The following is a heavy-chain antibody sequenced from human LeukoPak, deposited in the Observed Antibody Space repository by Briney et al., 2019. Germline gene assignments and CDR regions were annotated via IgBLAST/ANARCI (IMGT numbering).Heavy chain of an antibody. V-gene: IGHV3-64*01. Sequence: HPGGSLRLSCAASGFTFSSYAMHWVRQAPGKGQEYVSAISSNGGSTYYANSVRGRFTTSRDNSKNTLHLQMGSLRAEDMAVYYCARDPMVTTGYFDYWGQGTLVTVSS. J-gene: IGHJ4*02. CDR3: ARDPMVTTGYFDY. CDR1: GFTFSSYA. D-gene: IGHD4-17*01. CDR2: ISSNGGST.